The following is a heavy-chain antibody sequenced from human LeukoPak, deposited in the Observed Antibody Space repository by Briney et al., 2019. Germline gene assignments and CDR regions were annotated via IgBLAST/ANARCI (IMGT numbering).Heavy chain of an antibody. J-gene: IGHJ5*02. CDR1: GYSISSGYY. V-gene: IGHV4-38-2*02. CDR3: ARLPTGYPNWFDP. D-gene: IGHD4-17*01. Sequence: SETLSLTCTVSGYSISSGYYWGWIRQPPGKGLEWIGSIYHSGCTYYNPSLKSRVFISVDTSKNQFSLKLSSVTAADTAVYYCARLPTGYPNWFDPWGQGTLVTVSS. CDR2: IYHSGCT.